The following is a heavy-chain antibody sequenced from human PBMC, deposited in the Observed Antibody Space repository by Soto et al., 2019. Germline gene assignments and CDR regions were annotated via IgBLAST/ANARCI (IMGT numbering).Heavy chain of an antibody. CDR1: GFTFSSYG. V-gene: IGHV3-33*01. CDR2: IWYDGSNK. Sequence: VGSLRLSCAASGFTFSSYGMHWVRQAPGKGLEWVAVIWYDGSNKYYADSVKGRFTISRDNSKNTLYLQMNSLRAEDTAVYYCARDGRSSSWYVYYYYGMDVWGQGTTVTVSS. J-gene: IGHJ6*02. D-gene: IGHD6-13*01. CDR3: ARDGRSSSWYVYYYYGMDV.